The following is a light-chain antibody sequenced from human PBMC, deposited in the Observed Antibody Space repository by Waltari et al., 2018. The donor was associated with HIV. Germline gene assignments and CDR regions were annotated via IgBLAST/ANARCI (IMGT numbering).Light chain of an antibody. CDR1: QHISSW. V-gene: IGKV1-5*03. CDR2: KVS. J-gene: IGKJ1*01. Sequence: DIQMTQSPSTLSASVGDRVTITCRASQHISSWVAWFQKKPGKAPKTLIYKVSELESGVPSRFSGSGSGTEFTLTISDLHPDDFATYFCQHYNFWPYAFGQGTKVEI. CDR3: QHYNFWPYA.